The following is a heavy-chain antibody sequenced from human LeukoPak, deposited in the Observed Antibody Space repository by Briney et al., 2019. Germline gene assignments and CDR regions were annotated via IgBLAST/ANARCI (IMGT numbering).Heavy chain of an antibody. J-gene: IGHJ3*02. D-gene: IGHD6-19*01. Sequence: ASETLSLTCTVSDGSISSSSYYWGWIRQPPGKGLEWIGTIYYSGSTYYSPSLKSRVAISVDTSKNQFSLKLSSVTAADTAVYYCARLAIAVAGPGIDAFDIWGQGTMVTVSS. CDR3: ARLAIAVAGPGIDAFDI. V-gene: IGHV4-39*01. CDR1: DGSISSSSYY. CDR2: IYYSGST.